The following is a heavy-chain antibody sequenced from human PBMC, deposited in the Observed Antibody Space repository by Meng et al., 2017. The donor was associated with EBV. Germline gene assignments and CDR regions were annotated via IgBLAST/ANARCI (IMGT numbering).Heavy chain of an antibody. CDR3: ERAPDNWHDGPYY. CDR2: IIPIFGAA. Sequence: QWVQSGAGEKKRGASVTVSVNASGAGFTSYAIRWVRQAPRQGLEWMGGIIPIFGAANYEQKFQGRVTITADESTSTAYMELSSLRSKDAAVYYCERAPDNWHDGPYYWGQGTLVTVSS. V-gene: IGHV1-69*01. CDR1: GAGFTSYA. D-gene: IGHD1-20*01. J-gene: IGHJ4*02.